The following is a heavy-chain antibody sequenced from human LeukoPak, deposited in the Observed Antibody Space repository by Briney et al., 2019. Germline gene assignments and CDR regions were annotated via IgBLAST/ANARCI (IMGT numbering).Heavy chain of an antibody. V-gene: IGHV3-33*06. CDR2: IWYDGSNK. CDR3: AKDRDIYYDSSGYRQNDAFDI. D-gene: IGHD3-22*01. CDR1: GFTFSSYG. J-gene: IGHJ3*02. Sequence: GGSLRLSCAASGFTFSSYGMHWVRQAPGKGLDWVAVIWYDGSNKYYADSVKGRFTISRDNSKSTLYLQMNSLRAEDTAVYYCAKDRDIYYDSSGYRQNDAFDIWGQGTMVTVSS.